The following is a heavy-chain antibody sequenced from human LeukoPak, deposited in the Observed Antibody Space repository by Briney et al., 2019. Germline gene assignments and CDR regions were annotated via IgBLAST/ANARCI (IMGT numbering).Heavy chain of an antibody. Sequence: SETLSLTCTVSGGSINSPTYYWGWIRQSPGKGLEWIGYVYYSGSSNYNPSLRSRVTISVDTSKNHFSLKLTSVTAADTAVYYCARYGSAWAFDYWGQGALVTVSS. CDR2: VYYSGSS. D-gene: IGHD1-26*01. V-gene: IGHV4-61*03. CDR1: GGSINSPTYY. CDR3: ARYGSAWAFDY. J-gene: IGHJ4*02.